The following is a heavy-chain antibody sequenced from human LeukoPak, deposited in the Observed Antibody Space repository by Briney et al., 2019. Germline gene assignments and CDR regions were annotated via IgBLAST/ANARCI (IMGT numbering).Heavy chain of an antibody. J-gene: IGHJ5*01. Sequence: GGSLILSCAASGVTFSSHPMHWVRQAPGKGLVWVSGISNDGTSTTYADSVKGRFTISRDNAKNTLYLQMHSLRAEDTAVYSCARGWFGPDSCGQGTLVTVSS. V-gene: IGHV3-74*01. CDR1: GVTFSSHP. CDR2: ISNDGTST. CDR3: ARGWFGPDS. D-gene: IGHD3-10*01.